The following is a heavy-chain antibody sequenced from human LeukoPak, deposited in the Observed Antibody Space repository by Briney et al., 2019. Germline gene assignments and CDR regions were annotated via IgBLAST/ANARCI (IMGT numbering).Heavy chain of an antibody. Sequence: PSETLSLTCGVSGVSISSTNWWTWVRQPPGKGLEWIGEVHLDGRTNYNPSLQSRLTMSVDFSENHISLKLTSVTAADTAVYYCAREGGPYRPLDYSGQGTLVTVSS. J-gene: IGHJ4*02. V-gene: IGHV4-4*02. CDR2: VHLDGRT. CDR1: GVSISSTNW. CDR3: AREGGPYRPLDY.